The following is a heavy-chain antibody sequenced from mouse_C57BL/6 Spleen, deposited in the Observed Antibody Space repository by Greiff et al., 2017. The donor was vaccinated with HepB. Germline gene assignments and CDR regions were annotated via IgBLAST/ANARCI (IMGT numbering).Heavy chain of an antibody. V-gene: IGHV1-72*01. CDR1: GYTFTSYW. J-gene: IGHJ3*01. CDR2: IDPNSGGT. D-gene: IGHD1-1*01. Sequence: QVQLQQPGAELVKPGASVKLSCKASGYTFTSYWMHWVKQRPGRGLEWIGRIDPNSGGTRYNEKFKSKATLTVYKPSSTAYMQLSSLTSEDSAVYYCARAITTVVASDFAYWGQGTLVTVSA. CDR3: ARAITTVVASDFAY.